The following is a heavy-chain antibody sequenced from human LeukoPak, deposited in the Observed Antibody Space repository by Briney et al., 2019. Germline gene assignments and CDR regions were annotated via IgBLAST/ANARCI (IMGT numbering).Heavy chain of an antibody. CDR3: ARYSRLTADY. V-gene: IGHV3-11*04. D-gene: IGHD1-14*01. J-gene: IGHJ4*02. CDR2: ISSSGSSK. CDR1: GFTVSRNY. Sequence: GGSLRLSCAASGFTVSRNYMSWVRQAPGKGLEWVSYISSSGSSKYYADSVKGRFTISRDNAKNSLYLQMNSLRAEDTAVYYCARYSRLTADYWGQGTLVTVSS.